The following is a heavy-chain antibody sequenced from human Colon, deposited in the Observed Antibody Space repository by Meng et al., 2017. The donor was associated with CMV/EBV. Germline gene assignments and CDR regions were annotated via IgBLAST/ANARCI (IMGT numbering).Heavy chain of an antibody. J-gene: IGHJ6*02. Sequence: SETLSLTCTVSGDSINSYYWSWIRQSPGKGLEWIGYVYHTGSTTYNPSLESRVTMSVDRSNNEFSLNLGSVTAADTAVYYCARTVDNFWSRSSPRFGMDVWGQGTTVTVSS. D-gene: IGHD3-3*01. CDR1: GDSINSYY. CDR2: VYHTGST. V-gene: IGHV4-59*01. CDR3: ARTVDNFWSRSSPRFGMDV.